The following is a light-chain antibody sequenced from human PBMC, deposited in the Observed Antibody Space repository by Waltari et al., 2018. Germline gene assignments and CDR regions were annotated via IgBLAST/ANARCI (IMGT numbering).Light chain of an antibody. CDR3: CTFTSSGTWV. CDR2: GAT. CDR1: SDVGNYHL. V-gene: IGLV2-23*01. Sequence: QSALTQPASVSGSPGQSITISCTSDVGNYHLVSWYQQRPGTAPKLKFYGATKRPAGVSVRFSGSKSVNTASLTISGLQAEDEADYYCCTFTSSGTWVFGGGTKLTVL. J-gene: IGLJ2*01.